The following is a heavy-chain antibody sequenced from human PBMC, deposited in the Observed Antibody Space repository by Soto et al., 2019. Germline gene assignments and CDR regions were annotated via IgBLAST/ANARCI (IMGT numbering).Heavy chain of an antibody. CDR1: GYTFTCYG. Sequence: SVKVACKASGYTFTCYGISWVRQAPGQGLEWMGWISAYNGNTNYAQKLQGRVTMTTDTSTSTAYMELRSLRYDDTALYYCARGSATGTRWFDSWRQGTLVTVSS. CDR3: ARGSATGTRWFDS. CDR2: ISAYNGNT. J-gene: IGHJ5*01. D-gene: IGHD1-1*01. V-gene: IGHV1-18*04.